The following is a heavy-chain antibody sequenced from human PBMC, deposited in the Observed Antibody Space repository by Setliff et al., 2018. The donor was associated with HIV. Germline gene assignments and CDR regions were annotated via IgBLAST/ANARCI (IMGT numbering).Heavy chain of an antibody. J-gene: IGHJ5*02. D-gene: IGHD2-21*01. CDR3: SRSYCGGDCSLVVDTNWFDP. Sequence: SETLSLTCAVSGYSISSSYYWGWIRQPPGKGLEWIGNIYHSGRTYYNPSLKSRVTISLDTSKNHFSPRLSSVTAADTAVYYCSRSYCGGDCSLVVDTNWFDPWGQGTLVTVSS. V-gene: IGHV4-38-2*01. CDR1: GYSISSSYY. CDR2: IYHSGRT.